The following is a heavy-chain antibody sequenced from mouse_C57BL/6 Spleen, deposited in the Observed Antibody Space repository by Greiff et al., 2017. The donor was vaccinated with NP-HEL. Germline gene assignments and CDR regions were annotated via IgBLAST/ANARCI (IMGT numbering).Heavy chain of an antibody. CDR2: IYPGDGDT. J-gene: IGHJ1*03. V-gene: IGHV1-82*01. CDR3: HGSKFYWYFDV. Sequence: QVQLQQSGPELVKPGASVKISCKASGYAFSSSWMNWVKQRPGTGLEWIGRIYPGDGDTKYNGKFKGKATLTADKSSSTAYMQLSSLTSEDSAVYFCHGSKFYWYFDVWGTGTTVTVSS. D-gene: IGHD1-1*01. CDR1: GYAFSSSW.